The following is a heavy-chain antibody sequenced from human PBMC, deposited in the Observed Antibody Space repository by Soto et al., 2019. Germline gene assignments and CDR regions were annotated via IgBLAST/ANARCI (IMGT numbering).Heavy chain of an antibody. D-gene: IGHD3-22*01. CDR1: GGSVSSGSYY. J-gene: IGHJ3*02. CDR2: IYYSGST. Sequence: PSETLSLTCTVSGGSVSSGSYYWSWIRQPPGKGLEWIGYIYYSGSTNYNPSLKSRVTISVDPSKNQFSLKLSSVTAADTAVYYCARGGGLSSSGYFAFDIWGQGTMVTVSS. CDR3: ARGGGLSSSGYFAFDI. V-gene: IGHV4-61*01.